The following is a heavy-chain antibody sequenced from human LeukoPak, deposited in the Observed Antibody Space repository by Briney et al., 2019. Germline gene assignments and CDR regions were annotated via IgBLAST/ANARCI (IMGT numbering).Heavy chain of an antibody. CDR1: GYTFTSYG. CDR3: ARAIPAAIGDNWFDP. D-gene: IGHD2-2*02. CDR2: ISAYNGNT. V-gene: IGHV1-18*01. J-gene: IGHJ5*02. Sequence: ASVKVSCKASGYTFTSYGISWVRQAPGQGLEWMGWISAYNGNTNYAQKLQGRVTMTTDTSTSTAYMELRSLRSDDTAVYYCARAIPAAIGDNWFDPWGQGTLVTVSS.